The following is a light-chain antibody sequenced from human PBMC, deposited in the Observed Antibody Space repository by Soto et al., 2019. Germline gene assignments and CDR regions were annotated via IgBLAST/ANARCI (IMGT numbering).Light chain of an antibody. CDR1: QSVSGSS. CDR2: GAS. V-gene: IGKV3-20*01. J-gene: IGKJ2*01. CDR3: HQYGSFPHT. Sequence: EIVLTQSPGTLSLSPGERATLSCRASQSVSGSSLAWYQXXXXXPPRLLIYGASSRATGIPDRFSGSGSGTDFTFIISRLEPEDFGMYYCHQYGSFPHTFGQGTELETK.